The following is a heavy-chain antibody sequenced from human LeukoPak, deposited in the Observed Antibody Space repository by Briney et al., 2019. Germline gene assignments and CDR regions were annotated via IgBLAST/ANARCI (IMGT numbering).Heavy chain of an antibody. CDR2: IIPILGTA. Sequence: GASVKVSCKASGGTFSSYAISWVRQAPGQGLEWMGGIIPILGTANYAQKFQGRVTITTDESTSTAYMELSSLRSEDTAVYYCARDTGRFDAFDIWGQGTMVTVSS. D-gene: IGHD1-26*01. V-gene: IGHV1-69*05. CDR3: ARDTGRFDAFDI. J-gene: IGHJ3*02. CDR1: GGTFSSYA.